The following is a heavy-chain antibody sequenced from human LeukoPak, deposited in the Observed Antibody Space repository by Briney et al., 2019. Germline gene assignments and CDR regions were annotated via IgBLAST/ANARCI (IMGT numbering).Heavy chain of an antibody. D-gene: IGHD3-3*01. V-gene: IGHV4-59*01. CDR2: IYYSGST. CDR1: GGSITSYY. CDR3: AREAQGFWSGYFDY. Sequence: PSETLSLTCTVSGGSITSYYLSWIRQPPGKGLEWIGYIYYSGSTNYNPSLKSRVTISVDTSKNQFSLKLSSVTAADTAVYYCAREAQGFWSGYFDYWGQGTLVTVSS. J-gene: IGHJ4*02.